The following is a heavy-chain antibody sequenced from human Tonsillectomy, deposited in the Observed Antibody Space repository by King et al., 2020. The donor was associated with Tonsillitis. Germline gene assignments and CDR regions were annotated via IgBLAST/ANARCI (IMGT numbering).Heavy chain of an antibody. CDR3: AKAGDYLYYFDY. Sequence: VQLVESGGGVVQPGRSLRLSCAASGFTFISYGMHWVRQAPGKGLEGVAGISYDGMNKYYSDSVKGRLTISRDNSKNTLYLQMNSLRAEDTAVYYCAKAGDYLYYFDYWGQGTLVTVSS. J-gene: IGHJ4*02. D-gene: IGHD4-17*01. CDR1: GFTFISYG. V-gene: IGHV3-30*18. CDR2: ISYDGMNK.